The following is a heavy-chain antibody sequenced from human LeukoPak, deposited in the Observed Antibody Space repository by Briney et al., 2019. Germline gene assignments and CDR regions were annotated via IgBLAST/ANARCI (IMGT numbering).Heavy chain of an antibody. V-gene: IGHV3-30*04. CDR1: GFTFSSYA. CDR2: ISYDGSNK. D-gene: IGHD1-26*01. J-gene: IGHJ4*02. CDR3: ARGAIVGTTSCFDY. Sequence: GGSLRLSCAASGFTFSSYAMHWVRQAPGKGLEWVAIISYDGSNKYYADSVKGRFTISRDNSKNTLYLQMSSLRAEDTAVYYCARGAIVGTTSCFDYWGQGTLVTVSS.